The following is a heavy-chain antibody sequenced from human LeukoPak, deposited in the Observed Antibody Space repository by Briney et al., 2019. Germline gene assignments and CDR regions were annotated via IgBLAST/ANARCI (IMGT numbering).Heavy chain of an antibody. V-gene: IGHV3-33*01. Sequence: GSLRLSWSAAGFTFSNHCNPWGRQAPGQGLGWGALIWDDGSNKEYAESVKGRFTISRDNSKNTLYLQMNSLRDEDTAVYYCARDQGTSTTAPKRKGRFDPWGQGTLVTVSS. CDR1: GFTFSNHC. D-gene: IGHD1-1*01. J-gene: IGHJ5*02. CDR2: IWDDGSNK. CDR3: ARDQGTSTTAPKRKGRFDP.